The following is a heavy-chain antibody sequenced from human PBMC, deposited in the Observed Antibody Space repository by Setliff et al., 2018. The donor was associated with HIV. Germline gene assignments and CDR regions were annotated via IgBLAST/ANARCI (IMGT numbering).Heavy chain of an antibody. CDR2: ISYNEYT. J-gene: IGHJ3*01. CDR3: ARDHNSGTLHAFDL. CDR1: GDPINSHY. D-gene: IGHD1-26*01. V-gene: IGHV4-59*11. Sequence: PSETLSLTCTVSGDPINSHYWSWIRQPPGEGLEWIGHISYNEYTNYNPSLKSRVTISLATSKKHFSLDLYSVTAADTAVYYCARDHNSGTLHAFDLWGQGTKVTVSS.